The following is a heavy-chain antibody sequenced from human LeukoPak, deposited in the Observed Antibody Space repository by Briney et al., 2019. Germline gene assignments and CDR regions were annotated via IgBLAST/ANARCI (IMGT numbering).Heavy chain of an antibody. D-gene: IGHD6-13*01. CDR1: GYTFTSYY. J-gene: IGHJ4*02. CDR2: INPGDGTT. CDR3: ATPTSTWYSD. V-gene: IGHV1-46*01. Sequence: ASVKVSCKASGYTFTSYYIHWGRQAPGQGLEWMGIINPGDGTTSSAQTFQGRLTLTRDTSTSTVYMELSNLRSEDTGIYYCATPTSTWYSDWGPGTLVTVSS.